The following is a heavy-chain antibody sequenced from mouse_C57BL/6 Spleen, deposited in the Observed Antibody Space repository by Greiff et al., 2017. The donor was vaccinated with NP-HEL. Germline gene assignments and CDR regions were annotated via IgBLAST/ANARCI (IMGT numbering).Heavy chain of an antibody. Sequence: QVQLQQSVAELVRPGASVKLSCTASGYTFTDYYMHWVKQRPEQGLEWIGGIDPANGGTTYTQKFQGKATMTADTSSSTAYMQLSSLTSEDTAVYYCARYGSSTPYYFDDWGKGTTLTVSS. D-gene: IGHD1-1*01. J-gene: IGHJ2*01. CDR3: ARYGSSTPYYFDD. CDR2: IDPANGGT. V-gene: IGHV1-77*01. CDR1: GYTFTDYY.